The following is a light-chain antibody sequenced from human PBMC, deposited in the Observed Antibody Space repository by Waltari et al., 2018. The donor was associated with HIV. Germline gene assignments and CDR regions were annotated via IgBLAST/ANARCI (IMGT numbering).Light chain of an antibody. V-gene: IGLV2-14*01. CDR2: DVN. J-gene: IGLJ3*02. CDR3: NSYTISSTWM. CDR1: SNNVGTYNC. Sequence: QSALTQPASVSGSPGQSITISCTGTSNNVGTYNCVSWYQHHPGKAPKLIIYDVNSRPSGVSSRCSGSKSGSTASLTIAGLQDEDEAYYYCNSYTISSTWMFGGGTKLTVL.